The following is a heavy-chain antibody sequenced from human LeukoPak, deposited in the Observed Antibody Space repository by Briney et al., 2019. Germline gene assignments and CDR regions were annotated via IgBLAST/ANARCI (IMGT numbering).Heavy chain of an antibody. CDR3: ARRNGDPDNYYYGMDV. Sequence: GGSLRLSCAAPGFTFCGYWMNWGPQAPGEGRGWGANIMQDGSEKTYVDSVKGRFTISRDNAKTSLYLQMNSLRAEDTAVYYCARRNGDPDNYYYGMDVWGQGTTVTVSS. CDR1: GFTFCGYW. V-gene: IGHV3-7*01. D-gene: IGHD4-17*01. J-gene: IGHJ6*02. CDR2: IMQDGSEK.